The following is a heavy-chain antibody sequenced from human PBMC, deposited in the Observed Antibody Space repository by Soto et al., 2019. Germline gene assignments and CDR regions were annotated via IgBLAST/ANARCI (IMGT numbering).Heavy chain of an antibody. CDR1: GFSLSTSGVG. CDR2: IYWDDEK. D-gene: IGHD2-2*01. J-gene: IGHJ4*02. V-gene: IGHV2-5*02. Sequence: QITLKESGPTLVKPTQTLTLTCTFSGFSLSTSGVGVGWIRQPPRKALEWLAVIYWDDEKRYSPSLTSRVTITKDTSKSQVVLVMTNMDPVDTATYYCTYRRYQLLFWGQGSLVTVSS. CDR3: TYRRYQLLF.